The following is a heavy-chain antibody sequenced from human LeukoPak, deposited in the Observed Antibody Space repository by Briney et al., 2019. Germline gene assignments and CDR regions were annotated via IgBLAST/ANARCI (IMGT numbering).Heavy chain of an antibody. CDR1: GGSISSYY. V-gene: IGHV4-4*07. CDR3: ARVVPAAPAYWFDP. J-gene: IGHJ5*02. D-gene: IGHD2-2*01. Sequence: SETLSLTCTVSGGSISSYYWSWIRQPAGKGLEWIGRIYTSGSTNYNPSLKSRVTMSVDTSKNQFSLKLSSVTAADTAVYYCARVVPAAPAYWFDPWGQGTLVTVSS. CDR2: IYTSGST.